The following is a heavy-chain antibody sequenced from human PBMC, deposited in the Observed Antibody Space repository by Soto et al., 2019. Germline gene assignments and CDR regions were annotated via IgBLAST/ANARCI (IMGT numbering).Heavy chain of an antibody. Sequence: RGESLKISGKGSGYSFTSYWIGWVRQMPGKGLEWMGIIYPGDSDTRYSPSFQGQVTISADKSISTAYLQWSSLKASDTAMYYCARLVATDDHYYHLAVSAQRTTVPVSS. V-gene: IGHV5-51*01. J-gene: IGHJ6*03. CDR2: IYPGDSDT. D-gene: IGHD5-12*01. CDR3: ARLVATDDHYYHLAV. CDR1: GYSFTSYW.